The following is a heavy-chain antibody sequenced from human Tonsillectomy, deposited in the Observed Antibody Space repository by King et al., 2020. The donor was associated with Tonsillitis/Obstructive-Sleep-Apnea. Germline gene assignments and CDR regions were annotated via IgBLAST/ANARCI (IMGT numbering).Heavy chain of an antibody. D-gene: IGHD6-6*01. J-gene: IGHJ4*02. CDR1: GFTFSSYW. CDR3: AREGYSSSSPIDY. Sequence: VQLVESGGGLVQPGGSLRLSCAASGFTFSSYWMHWVRQSPGKGLVWVLRINSYWSSTSYADSVKGRFTISRDNAKNTLYLQMNSLRAEDTAVYYCAREGYSSSSPIDYWGQGTLVTVSS. CDR2: INSYWSST. V-gene: IGHV3-74*01.